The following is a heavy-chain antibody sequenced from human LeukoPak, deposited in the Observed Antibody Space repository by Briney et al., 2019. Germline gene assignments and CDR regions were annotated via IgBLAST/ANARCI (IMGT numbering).Heavy chain of an antibody. CDR1: GGSFSSSSYY. CDR2: IYYSGST. D-gene: IGHD6-13*01. CDR3: ARAKPIAAAGTGYYMDV. Sequence: SETLSLTCIVSGGSFSSSSYYWSWIRQPPGKGLEWIGYIYYSGSTNYNPSLKSRVTISVDTSENQFSLKLSSVTAADTAVYYCARAKPIAAAGTGYYMDVWGKGTTVTVSS. V-gene: IGHV4-61*01. J-gene: IGHJ6*03.